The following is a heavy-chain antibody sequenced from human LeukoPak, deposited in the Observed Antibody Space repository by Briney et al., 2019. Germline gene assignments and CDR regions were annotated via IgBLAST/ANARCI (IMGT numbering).Heavy chain of an antibody. CDR1: GYTFTVYS. Sequence: ASVKVSCKASGYTFTVYSIHWTRQAPGQGLEWVGRIDPNSGVTNYAQKFQGRVTMTTDTSISTAYMELSRLTSDDTAVYYCAVSIQAAAIPAFDYWGQGTLVTVSS. D-gene: IGHD6-25*01. CDR3: AVSIQAAAIPAFDY. CDR2: IDPNSGVT. J-gene: IGHJ4*02. V-gene: IGHV1-2*02.